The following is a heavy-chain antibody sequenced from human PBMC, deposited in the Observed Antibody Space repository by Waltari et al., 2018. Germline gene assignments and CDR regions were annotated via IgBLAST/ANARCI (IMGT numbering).Heavy chain of an antibody. Sequence: EVQLVESGGGLVQPGGSLRLSCAASGFRLTGYWMSWVRQAPGKGLEWVANIKQDGSETNYVDSVKGRFTISRDNAKNSLYLQMNSLRAEDTAVYYCARGRITIGPWGQGSLVTVSS. CDR3: ARGRITIGP. CDR1: GFRLTGYW. D-gene: IGHD3-10*01. J-gene: IGHJ4*02. CDR2: IKQDGSET. V-gene: IGHV3-7*01.